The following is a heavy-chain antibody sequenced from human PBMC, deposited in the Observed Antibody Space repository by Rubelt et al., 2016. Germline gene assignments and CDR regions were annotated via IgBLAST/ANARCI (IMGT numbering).Heavy chain of an antibody. CDR1: GYTFTSYG. J-gene: IGHJ4*02. D-gene: IGHD2-21*01. V-gene: IGHV1-18*01. CDR3: AREVMAISDY. CDR2: TSAYNGNT. Sequence: QVQLVQSGAEVKKPGASVKVSCKASGYTFTSYGISWVRQAPGHGLEWRGWTSAYNGNTNDAQKLQGRDTMTTDTSTGPAYMELGSLRSDDTAVYYCAREVMAISDYWGQGTLVTVSS.